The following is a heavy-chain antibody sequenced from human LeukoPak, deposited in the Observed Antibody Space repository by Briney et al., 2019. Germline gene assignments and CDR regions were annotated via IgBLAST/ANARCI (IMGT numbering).Heavy chain of an antibody. J-gene: IGHJ6*02. D-gene: IGHD4-17*01. CDR2: IWYDGSNK. Sequence: GRSLRLSCAASGFTFSSYGIHWVRQAPGKGLEWVAVIWYDGSNKYYADSVKGRFTISRDNSKNTLYLQMNSLRAEDTAVYYCARDLTTVTTYDYYGMDVWGQGTTVTVSS. CDR1: GFTFSSYG. CDR3: ARDLTTVTTYDYYGMDV. V-gene: IGHV3-33*01.